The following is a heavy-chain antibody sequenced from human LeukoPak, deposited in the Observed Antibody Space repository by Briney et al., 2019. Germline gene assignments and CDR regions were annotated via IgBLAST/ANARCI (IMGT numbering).Heavy chain of an antibody. V-gene: IGHV3-66*01. D-gene: IGHD3-3*01. CDR1: GFTVSSNY. CDR3: ARDNPTYYDFWSGYYLDY. Sequence: GGSLRLSCAASGFTVSSNYMSWVRQAPGKGLEWVSVIYSGGSTYYADSVKGRFTISRDNSKNTLYLQMNSLRAEDTAVYYCARDNPTYYDFWSGYYLDYWGQGTLVTVSS. J-gene: IGHJ4*02. CDR2: IYSGGST.